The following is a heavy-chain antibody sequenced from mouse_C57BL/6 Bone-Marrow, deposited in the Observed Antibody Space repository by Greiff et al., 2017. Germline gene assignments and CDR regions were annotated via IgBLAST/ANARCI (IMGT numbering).Heavy chain of an antibody. V-gene: IGHV1-47*01. D-gene: IGHD2-1*01. Sequence: VKLMESGAELVKPGASVKMSCKASGYTFTTYPIAWMKQNPGKSLEWIGNFHPYNDDTKYNEKFKGKATLTVEKSSSTVYLELSRLTSDDSAVYYCARGGNYGGYYCDYWGQGTTLTVSS. CDR1: GYTFTTYP. J-gene: IGHJ2*01. CDR2: FHPYNDDT. CDR3: ARGGNYGGYYCDY.